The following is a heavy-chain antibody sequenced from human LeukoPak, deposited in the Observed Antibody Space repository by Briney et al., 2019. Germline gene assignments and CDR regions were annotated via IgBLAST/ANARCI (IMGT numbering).Heavy chain of an antibody. D-gene: IGHD1-26*01. CDR3: AREVGSTPDY. CDR1: GGSFSDYY. J-gene: IGHJ4*02. CDR2: INHSGST. V-gene: IGHV4-34*01. Sequence: PSETLSLTCAVYGGSFSDYYWSWIRQPPGKGLEWIGEINHSGSTNYNPSLKSRVTISVDTSKNQFSLKLSSVTAADTAVYYCAREVGSTPDYWGQGTLVTVSS.